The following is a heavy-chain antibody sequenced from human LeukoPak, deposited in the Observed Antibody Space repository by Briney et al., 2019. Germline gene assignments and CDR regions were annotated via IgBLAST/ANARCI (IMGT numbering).Heavy chain of an antibody. CDR2: ISWNSFSI. D-gene: IGHD3-22*01. J-gene: IGHJ3*02. Sequence: GGSLRLSCAASGFTFDDYAMRWVRQVPGKGLEWVSGISWNSFSIGYADSVRGRFTISRDNAKNSLYLQMNSLRAEDTAVYYCARACYYDSSGYCHDAFDIWGQGTMVTVSS. CDR3: ARACYYDSSGYCHDAFDI. CDR1: GFTFDDYA. V-gene: IGHV3-9*01.